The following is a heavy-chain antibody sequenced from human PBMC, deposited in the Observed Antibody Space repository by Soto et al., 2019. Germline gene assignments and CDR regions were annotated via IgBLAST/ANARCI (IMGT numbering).Heavy chain of an antibody. D-gene: IGHD4-17*01. CDR2: IIPILGIA. J-gene: IGHJ4*02. Sequence: QVQLVQSGAEVKKPGSSVKVSCKASGGTFSSYTISWVRQAPGQGLEWMGRIIPILGIANYAQKFQGRVTITADKSTSTAYREPSSLRSEATAVSYCALPGGDYSGADGLDYWGQGTLVTVSS. CDR3: ALPGGDYSGADGLDY. CDR1: GGTFSSYT. V-gene: IGHV1-69*02.